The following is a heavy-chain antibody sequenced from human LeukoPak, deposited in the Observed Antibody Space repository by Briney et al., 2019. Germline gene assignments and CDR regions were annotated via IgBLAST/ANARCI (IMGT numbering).Heavy chain of an antibody. V-gene: IGHV3-23*01. J-gene: IGHJ4*02. CDR1: EFTFSIYA. Sequence: PGGSLRLSCAASEFTFSIYAVSWVRQAPGKGLEWVSSITSRGEDTWYAGSVKGRFTISRDNSKNTLYLKMNSLRAEDTAVYYCTRDRPNYYGSDGHYYRRNGDYWGQGTLVTVSS. CDR3: TRDRPNYYGSDGHYYRRNGDY. CDR2: ITSRGEDT. D-gene: IGHD3-22*01.